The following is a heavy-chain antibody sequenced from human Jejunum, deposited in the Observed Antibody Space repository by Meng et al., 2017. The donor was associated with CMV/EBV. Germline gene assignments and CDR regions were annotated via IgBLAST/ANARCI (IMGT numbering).Heavy chain of an antibody. CDR2: ITSSGDRI. V-gene: IGHV3-48*03. D-gene: IGHD5-12*01. CDR3: SSNLGQWLKWFDP. J-gene: IGHJ5*02. CDR1: GFNFSNFE. Sequence: ATGFNFSNFEMSWVRQSPRRGLEWLAYITSSGDRIHYADSVKGRFIVSRDSAKNSLYLQMDSLRAEDTAIYYCSSNLGQWLKWFDPWGQGTLVTVSS.